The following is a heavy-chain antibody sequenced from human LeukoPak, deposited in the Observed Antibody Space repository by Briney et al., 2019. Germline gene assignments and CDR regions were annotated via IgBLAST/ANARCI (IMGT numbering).Heavy chain of an antibody. J-gene: IGHJ1*01. CDR3: AREQPYYYDSSGYSEPPAEYFQH. Sequence: GGSLRLSSAASVFTFSGNYMRWVRQAPGKGLGWGSVIYSGGSTYYTDSVKGRFTIYRDNSKNTLYLQMNSLRAEDTAVYYCAREQPYYYDSSGYSEPPAEYFQHWGQGTLVTVSS. CDR2: IYSGGST. D-gene: IGHD3-22*01. CDR1: VFTFSGNY. V-gene: IGHV3-66*01.